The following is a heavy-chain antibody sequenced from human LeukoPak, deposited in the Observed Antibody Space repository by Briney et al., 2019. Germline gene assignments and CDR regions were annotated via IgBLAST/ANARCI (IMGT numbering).Heavy chain of an antibody. Sequence: AGGSLRLSCAASGFTFSDYYMSWIRQAPGRGLEYVSAINGDGGRTYYADSVKGRFTISRDNSKNTLYLQMGSLRAEDMAVYYCAVRSWELSYFAYWGQGTLVTVSS. J-gene: IGHJ4*02. CDR1: GFTFSDYY. D-gene: IGHD1-26*01. V-gene: IGHV3-64*02. CDR2: INGDGGRT. CDR3: AVRSWELSYFAY.